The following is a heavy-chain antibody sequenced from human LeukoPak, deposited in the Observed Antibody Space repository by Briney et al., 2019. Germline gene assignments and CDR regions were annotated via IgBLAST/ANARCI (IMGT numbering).Heavy chain of an antibody. Sequence: SETLSLTCTVSGGYISGYYWSWIRQPPGKRLEWIGQIYYSGSTNYNPSLKSRVTISVDTSKNQFSLKLSAVTAADTAVYYCASRSSICSGYQDTLYYFDSWGQGTLVTVSS. CDR1: GGYISGYY. CDR2: IYYSGST. D-gene: IGHD6-19*01. CDR3: ASRSSICSGYQDTLYYFDS. J-gene: IGHJ4*02. V-gene: IGHV4-59*12.